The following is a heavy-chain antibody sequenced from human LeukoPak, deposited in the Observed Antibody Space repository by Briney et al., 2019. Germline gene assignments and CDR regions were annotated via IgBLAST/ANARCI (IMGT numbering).Heavy chain of an antibody. CDR2: IYYTGDT. V-gene: IGHV4-59*04. CDR1: GGSISSDY. Sequence: SETLSLTCTVSGGSISSDYWRWIPQPPGKGLEWIGNIYYTGDTSYNPSLKSRVTISVDTSKNQFSLKLGSMTAADTAVYYCARRQPSAGKFDYCGAGNLVTVSS. J-gene: IGHJ4*02. CDR3: ARRQPSAGKFDY. D-gene: IGHD1-1*01.